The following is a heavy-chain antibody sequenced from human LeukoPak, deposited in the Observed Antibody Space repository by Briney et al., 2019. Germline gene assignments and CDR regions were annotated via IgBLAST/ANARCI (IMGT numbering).Heavy chain of an antibody. CDR2: ISASGGST. J-gene: IGHJ4*02. CDR3: AQNYGGTLY. V-gene: IGHV3-23*01. Sequence: PEGSLRLSCVASGFTFRNYAMSWVRQAPGKGLEWVSAISASGGSTDYADSVKGRFTISRDNSKNTLYLQMNSLRAEDTAVYYCAQNYGGTLYWGQGTLVTVSS. D-gene: IGHD4-23*01. CDR1: GFTFRNYA.